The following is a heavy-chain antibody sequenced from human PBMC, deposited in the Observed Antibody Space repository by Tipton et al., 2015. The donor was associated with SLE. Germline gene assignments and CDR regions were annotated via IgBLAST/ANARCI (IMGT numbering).Heavy chain of an antibody. CDR1: YYSITTGYF. CDR2: IYHSGTT. V-gene: IGHV4-38-2*02. CDR3: ARDGDYGDYLDEPKPYYYGLDV. Sequence: LRLSCAVSYYSITTGYFWGWIRQPPGKGLEWIGSIYHSGTTYYNPSLKSRVTMSVDTSKNQFSLKLNSVTAADTAVYYCARDGDYGDYLDEPKPYYYGLDVWGQGTTVTVSS. J-gene: IGHJ6*02. D-gene: IGHD4-17*01.